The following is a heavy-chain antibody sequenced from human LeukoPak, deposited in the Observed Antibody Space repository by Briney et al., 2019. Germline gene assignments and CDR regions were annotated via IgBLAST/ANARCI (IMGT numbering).Heavy chain of an antibody. CDR3: AKGGKWDVTPFDY. CDR1: GFTFTSYS. Sequence: GGFLRLSCAASGFTFTSYSMNWVRQAPGKGLEWVSTISGGGGSTYYADSVKGRFTISRDNSKNTLYLQGNSLRAEDTAVYYCAKGGKWDVTPFDYWGQGTLVTVSS. D-gene: IGHD1-26*01. J-gene: IGHJ4*02. CDR2: ISGGGGST. V-gene: IGHV3-23*01.